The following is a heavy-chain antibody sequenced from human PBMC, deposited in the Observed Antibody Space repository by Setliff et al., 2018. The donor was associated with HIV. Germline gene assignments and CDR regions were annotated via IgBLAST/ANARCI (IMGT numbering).Heavy chain of an antibody. Sequence: GGSLRLSCAASGFTFNTYAMSWVRQAPGKGLEWVSVISGSGASTFYADSVKGRFTISRDNSKNTLDLQMSSLEAEDTAVYYCVREERAADSGSYYSSRWLDRWGQGTLVTVSS. CDR1: GFTFNTYA. V-gene: IGHV3-23*01. J-gene: IGHJ5*02. D-gene: IGHD1-26*01. CDR2: ISGSGAST. CDR3: VREERAADSGSYYSSRWLDR.